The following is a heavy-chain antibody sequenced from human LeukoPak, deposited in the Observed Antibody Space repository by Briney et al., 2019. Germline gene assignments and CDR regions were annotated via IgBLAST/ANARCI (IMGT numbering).Heavy chain of an antibody. CDR1: GFTFSSYG. CDR3: AGWASRGAGDY. J-gene: IGHJ4*02. D-gene: IGHD3-10*01. CDR2: IWYDGSNK. Sequence: GGSLRLSCAASGFTFSSYGMHWVRQAPGKGLGWVAVIWYDGSNKYYADSVKGRFTISRDNSKNTLYLQMNSLRAEDTAVYYCAGWASRGAGDYWGQGTLVTVSS. V-gene: IGHV3-33*01.